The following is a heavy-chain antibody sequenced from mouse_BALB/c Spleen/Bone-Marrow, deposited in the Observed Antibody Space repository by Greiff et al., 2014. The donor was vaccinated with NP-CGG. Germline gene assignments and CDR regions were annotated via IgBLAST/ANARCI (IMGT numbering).Heavy chain of an antibody. CDR3: ARQYGNLGVMDY. V-gene: IGHV5-6*01. J-gene: IGHJ4*01. CDR1: GFTFSRYG. Sequence: EVQGVESGGDLVRPGGSLKLSCAASGFTFSRYGMSWVRRTPDKRLEWVASISSGGSYTYYPDSVKGRFTISRDNAKNTLYLHMSSLKSEDTAMYYCARQYGNLGVMDYWGQGTSVTVSS. D-gene: IGHD2-1*01. CDR2: ISSGGSYT.